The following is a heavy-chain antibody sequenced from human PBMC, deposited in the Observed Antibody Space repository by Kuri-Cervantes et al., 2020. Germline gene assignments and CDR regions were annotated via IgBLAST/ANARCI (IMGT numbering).Heavy chain of an antibody. V-gene: IGHV3-11*04. D-gene: IGHD2-21*01. CDR3: ARAPLTFLDY. CDR1: GFTFSDYY. Sequence: GESLKISCAASGFTFSDYYMSWIRQAPGKGLEWVSYISSSGSTIYYADSVKGRFTASRDNAKNSLYLQMNSLRAEDTAVYYCARAPLTFLDYWGQGTLVTVSS. J-gene: IGHJ4*02. CDR2: ISSSGSTI.